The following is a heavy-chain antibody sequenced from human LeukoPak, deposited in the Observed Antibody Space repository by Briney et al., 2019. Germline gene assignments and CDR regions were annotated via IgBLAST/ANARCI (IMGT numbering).Heavy chain of an antibody. CDR2: INPNSGGT. Sequence: ASVKVSCKASGYTFTNYYMLWVRQAPGQGLEWMGWINPNSGGTNYAPRFQGRVTMTRATSISTAYMELSRLRSDDTAVYYCARGYCTSTTCYYFDFWGQGTLVTVSS. D-gene: IGHD2-2*01. J-gene: IGHJ4*02. CDR3: ARGYCTSTTCYYFDF. V-gene: IGHV1-2*02. CDR1: GYTFTNYY.